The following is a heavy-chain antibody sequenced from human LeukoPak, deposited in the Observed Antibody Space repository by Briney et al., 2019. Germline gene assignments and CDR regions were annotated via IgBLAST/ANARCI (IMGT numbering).Heavy chain of an antibody. V-gene: IGHV5-51*01. Sequence: GESLKILCKGSGYNFTSYWIGWVRQLPGKGLEWMGIIYPGDSDNRYSPSFQGQVTISADKSIRTAYLQWSSMKASDTAMYYCARGYCSSTSCYWRYWGQGTLVTVSS. D-gene: IGHD2-2*01. CDR1: GYNFTSYW. CDR2: IYPGDSDN. J-gene: IGHJ4*02. CDR3: ARGYCSSTSCYWRY.